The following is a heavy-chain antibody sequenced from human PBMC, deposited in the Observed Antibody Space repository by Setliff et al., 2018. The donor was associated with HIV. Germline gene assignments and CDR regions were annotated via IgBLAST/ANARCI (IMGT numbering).Heavy chain of an antibody. CDR3: ASEGHLSSGWLFDY. D-gene: IGHD6-19*01. CDR2: IYTSGST. Sequence: LSLTCTVSGGSISSGSYYWSWIRQPAGKGLEWIGRIYTSGSTNYNPSLKSRVTISVDTSKNQFSLKLSSVTAADTAVYYCASEGHLSSGWLFDYWGQGTRVTVSS. CDR1: GGSISSGSYY. J-gene: IGHJ4*02. V-gene: IGHV4-61*02.